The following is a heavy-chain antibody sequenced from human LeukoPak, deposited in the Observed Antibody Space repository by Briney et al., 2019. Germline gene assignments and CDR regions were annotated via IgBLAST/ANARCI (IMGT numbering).Heavy chain of an antibody. CDR2: IWYDGSNK. CDR3: AKLWFGELLYFDY. CDR1: GFTFSSYG. J-gene: IGHJ4*02. V-gene: IGHV3-33*06. D-gene: IGHD3-10*01. Sequence: TGRSLRLSCAASGFTFSSYGMHWVRQAPGKGLEWVAVIWYDGSNKYYADSVKGRFTISRDNSKNTLYLQVNSLRAEDTAVYYCAKLWFGELLYFDYWGQGTLVTVSS.